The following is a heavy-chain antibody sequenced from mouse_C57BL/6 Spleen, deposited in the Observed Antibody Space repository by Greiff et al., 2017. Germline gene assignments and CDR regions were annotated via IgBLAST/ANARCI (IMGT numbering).Heavy chain of an antibody. CDR3: ARGNYGSSPYYAMDY. Sequence: VMLVESGAELVKPGASVKISCKASGYAFSSYWMNWVKQRPGKGLEWIGQIYPGDGDTNYNGKFKGKATLTADKSSSTAYMQLSSLTSEDSAVYFCARGNYGSSPYYAMDYWGQGTSVTVSS. D-gene: IGHD1-1*01. CDR2: IYPGDGDT. J-gene: IGHJ4*01. CDR1: GYAFSSYW. V-gene: IGHV1-80*01.